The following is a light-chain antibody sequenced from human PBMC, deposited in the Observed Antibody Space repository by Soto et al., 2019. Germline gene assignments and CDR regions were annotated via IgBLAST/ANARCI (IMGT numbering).Light chain of an antibody. Sequence: SSELTQPPSVSVSPGQTARITCSGDALPKQYSYWYQQKPGQAPVLVIYKDEERPSGIPERFSGSSSGTTVTLTISGVQAEDEADYYCQSADSTAVIFGGGTKLTVL. J-gene: IGLJ2*01. CDR2: KDE. CDR3: QSADSTAVI. CDR1: ALPKQY. V-gene: IGLV3-25*03.